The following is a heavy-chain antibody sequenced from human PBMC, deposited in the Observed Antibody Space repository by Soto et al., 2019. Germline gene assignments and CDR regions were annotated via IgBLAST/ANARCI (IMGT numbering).Heavy chain of an antibody. CDR3: ARVRVPADWLDP. J-gene: IGHJ5*02. Sequence: QVQLVQSGAEVKKPGASVKVSCKGSGYSFRSYDITWVRQAPGQGLEWMGWVHPETGSTGYAQRFQGRVSMTSDTSRNTTYMELSDLRVEDTAVCYCARVRVPADWLDPWGQGTLVTVSS. CDR2: VHPETGST. CDR1: GYSFRSYD. V-gene: IGHV1-8*02.